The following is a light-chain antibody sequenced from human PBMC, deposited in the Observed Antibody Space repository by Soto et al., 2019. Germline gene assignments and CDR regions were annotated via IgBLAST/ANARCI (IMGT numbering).Light chain of an antibody. V-gene: IGKV3-20*01. J-gene: IGKJ4*01. Sequence: PGERATLSCRASQRVRSNYLAWYQQNPGQAARLLIYGASSRATGIPDRFGGSGSGTDFTLTISRLEPEDFAVYYCHQYASSPLTFGGGTKVEI. CDR1: QRVRSNY. CDR3: HQYASSPLT. CDR2: GAS.